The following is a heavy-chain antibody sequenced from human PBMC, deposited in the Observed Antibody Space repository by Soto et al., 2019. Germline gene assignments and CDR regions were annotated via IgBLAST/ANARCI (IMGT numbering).Heavy chain of an antibody. CDR2: IDSDGSST. CDR3: ARGRPYGMDV. Sequence: EVQLVESGGGLVQPGGSLRVSCAASGFTFGSYWMNWVRQAPGKGLVWVSRIDSDGSSTTYADSVNGRFTTSRDNAKNTLYLQMSSLRVEDTAVYYCARGRPYGMDVWGQGTTVTVSS. V-gene: IGHV3-74*01. J-gene: IGHJ6*02. CDR1: GFTFGSYW.